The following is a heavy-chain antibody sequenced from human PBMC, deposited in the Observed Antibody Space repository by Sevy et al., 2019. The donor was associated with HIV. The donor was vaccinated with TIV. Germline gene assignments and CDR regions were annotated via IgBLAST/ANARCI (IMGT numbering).Heavy chain of an antibody. V-gene: IGHV4-61*02. CDR1: GGXIRSGRYY. D-gene: IGHD3-16*01. CDR3: AXAEGXGYNYGFFDS. CDR2: FLPGGGS. J-gene: IGHJ5*01. Sequence: SETLSLTCNVSGGXIRSGRYYXXWIRQXXXKGLXXXGRFLPGGGSNFNPSMMSRVSMSIDTSKKQFSLTLTSVTAADTAVYYCAXAEGXGYNYGFFDSWGPGTRVTVSS.